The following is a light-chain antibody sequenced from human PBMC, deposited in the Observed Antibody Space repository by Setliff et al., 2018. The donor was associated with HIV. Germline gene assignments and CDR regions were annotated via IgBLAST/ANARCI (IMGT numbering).Light chain of an antibody. CDR2: ENF. J-gene: IGLJ2*01. V-gene: IGLV2-23*01. CDR1: SSDIGIYNL. CDR3: HSYAGTHTVL. Sequence: QSALAQPASVSGSPGRSITISCTGTSSDIGIYNLVSWYQQRPGYAPKLIIYENFRRPSEVSNRFSGSKSGNTASLTISGLRAEDEADYYCHSYAGTHTVLFGGGTQLTVL.